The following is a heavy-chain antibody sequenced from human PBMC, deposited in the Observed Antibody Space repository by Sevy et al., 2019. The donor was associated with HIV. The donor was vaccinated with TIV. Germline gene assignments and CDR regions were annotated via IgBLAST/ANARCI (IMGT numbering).Heavy chain of an antibody. CDR3: ARESGGGGYSDF. V-gene: IGHV1-46*03. CDR2: INPGGGST. Sequence: ASVKVSCKASRYTFTNYYIHWVRQAPAQGLQWMGVINPGGGSTTYAQSFQGRVAVTRDTSTSTVYMELKSLRSEDTAVYFCARESGGGGYSDFWGQGTLVTVSS. J-gene: IGHJ4*02. CDR1: RYTFTNYY. D-gene: IGHD3-16*01.